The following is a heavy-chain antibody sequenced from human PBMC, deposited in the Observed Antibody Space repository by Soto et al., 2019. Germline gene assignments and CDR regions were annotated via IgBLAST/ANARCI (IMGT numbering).Heavy chain of an antibody. CDR1: GFSLSNARMG. V-gene: IGHV2-26*01. CDR2: IFSNDEK. J-gene: IGHJ6*03. CDR3: ARIRVISARIAYYYFYMDA. Sequence: SGPTLVNPTETLTLTCTVSGFSLSNARMGVSWIRQPPGKALEWLAHIFSNDEKSYSTSLKSRLTISKDTSKSQVVLTMTNMDPVDTATYYCARIRVISARIAYYYFYMDAWRKGPPVTV. D-gene: IGHD6-6*01.